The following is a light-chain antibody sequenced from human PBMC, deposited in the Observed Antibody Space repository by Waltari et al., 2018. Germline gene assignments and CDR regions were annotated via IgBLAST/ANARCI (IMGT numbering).Light chain of an antibody. CDR3: QQYNSYSLLT. J-gene: IGKJ4*01. CDR2: KAS. CDR1: QSISNW. Sequence: DIQMTQSPSTLSACVGDRVPITCRASQSISNWLAWYQQKPGKAPKSLIYKASNLESGVPSRFSGSGSGTEFTLTISSLQPDDFATYYCQQYNSYSLLTFGGGTKVEIK. V-gene: IGKV1-5*03.